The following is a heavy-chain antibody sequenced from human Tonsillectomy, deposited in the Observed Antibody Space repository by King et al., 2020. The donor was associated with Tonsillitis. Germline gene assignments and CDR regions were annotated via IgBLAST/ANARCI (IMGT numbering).Heavy chain of an antibody. CDR2: MNPNSGNI. CDR3: ARKRGSGSSDY. V-gene: IGHV1-8*01. D-gene: IGHD3-10*01. Sequence: VQLVESGAEVKKPGASVKVSCKASGYTFINYDINWVRQAPGQGLEWMGWMNPNSGNIGYAQQFQGRVTMTRDTSISTAYMGLSSLRSEETAVYYCARKRGSGSSDYWGQGTLVTVSS. CDR1: GYTFINYD. J-gene: IGHJ4*02.